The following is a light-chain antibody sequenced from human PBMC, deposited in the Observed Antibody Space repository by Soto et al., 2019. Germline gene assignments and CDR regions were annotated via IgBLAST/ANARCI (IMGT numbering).Light chain of an antibody. CDR2: EVT. CDR1: SSDVGCYKY. V-gene: IGLV2-14*01. CDR3: SSYTSSNVV. J-gene: IGLJ2*01. Sequence: QSALTQPASVSGSPGQSITISCTGTSSDVGCYKYVSWYQQHRGKVPKLMIYEVTNRPSGISNRFSGSKSGNPASLTISGLQAEDEADYYCSSYTSSNVVFGGGTKLTVL.